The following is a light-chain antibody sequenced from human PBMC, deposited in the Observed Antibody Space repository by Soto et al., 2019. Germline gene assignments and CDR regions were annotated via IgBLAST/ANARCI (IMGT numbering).Light chain of an antibody. CDR1: QTFSSW. CDR3: QHYNSYSEA. CDR2: KAS. J-gene: IGKJ1*01. Sequence: DIQMTQSPSTLSGSVGDRVTITCRASQTFSSWLAWYQQKPGKAPKLLIYKASTLKSGVPSRFSGSGSGTEFTLTISSLQPDDFATYYCQHYNSYSEAFGQGTKLDIK. V-gene: IGKV1-5*03.